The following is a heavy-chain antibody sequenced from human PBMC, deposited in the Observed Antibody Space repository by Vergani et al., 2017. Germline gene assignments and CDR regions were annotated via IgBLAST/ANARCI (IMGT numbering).Heavy chain of an antibody. CDR2: INSDGSST. V-gene: IGHV3-74*01. CDR3: ARDYGDYVRYYYYGMDV. J-gene: IGHJ6*02. Sequence: VQLVESGGGLVQPGGSLRLSCAASGFTFSSYWMHWVRQAPGKGLVWVSRINSDGSSTSYADSVKGRFTISRDNAKNTLYLQMNSLRAEDTAVYYCARDYGDYVRYYYYGMDVWGQGTTVTVSS. D-gene: IGHD4-17*01. CDR1: GFTFSSYW.